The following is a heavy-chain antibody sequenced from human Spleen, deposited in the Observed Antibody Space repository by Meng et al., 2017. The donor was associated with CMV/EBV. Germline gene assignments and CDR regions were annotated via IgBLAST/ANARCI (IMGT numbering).Heavy chain of an antibody. D-gene: IGHD2/OR15-2a*01. J-gene: IGHJ5*02. CDR1: GYTFTSYY. V-gene: IGHV1-2*02. CDR3: ARSLEYSSLFGIDP. Sequence: ASVKVSCKASGYTFTSYYMHWVRQAPGQGLEWMGNINPKSGATTYARKFRGRVAMTRDTSLTTAYMELNRLTSDDTATYYCARSLEYSSLFGIDPWGQGTLVTVSS. CDR2: INPKSGAT.